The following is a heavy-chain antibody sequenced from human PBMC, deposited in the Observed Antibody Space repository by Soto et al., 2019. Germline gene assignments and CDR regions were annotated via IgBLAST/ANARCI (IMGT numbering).Heavy chain of an antibody. CDR1: GYTFTSYG. CDR2: ISAYNGNT. Sequence: QVQLVQSGAEVKKPGASVKVSCKASGYTFTSYGISWVRQAPGQGLEWMGWISAYNGNTNYAQKLQGRVTMTTDTSTSTAYMELRSLRSDDTDVYYCARELRYFDWPATQGAFDIWGQGTMVTVSS. CDR3: ARELRYFDWPATQGAFDI. V-gene: IGHV1-18*01. D-gene: IGHD3-9*01. J-gene: IGHJ3*02.